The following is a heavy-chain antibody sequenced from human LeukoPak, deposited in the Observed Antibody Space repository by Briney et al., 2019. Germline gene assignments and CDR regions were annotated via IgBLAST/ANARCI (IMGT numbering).Heavy chain of an antibody. CDR3: ARQGLAAEVSPFDY. J-gene: IGHJ4*02. V-gene: IGHV1-69*01. CDR1: GGTFSSYA. D-gene: IGHD6-13*01. CDR2: IIPIFGTA. Sequence: SVKVSCKASGGTFSSYAISWVRQAPGQGLEWMGGIIPIFGTANYAQKFQGRVTITADESTSTAYMELSSLRSEDTAVYYCARQGLAAEVSPFDYWGQGTLVTVSS.